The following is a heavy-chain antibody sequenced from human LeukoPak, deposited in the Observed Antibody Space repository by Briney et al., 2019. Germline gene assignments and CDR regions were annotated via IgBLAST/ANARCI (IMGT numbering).Heavy chain of an antibody. J-gene: IGHJ6*03. Sequence: GSLRLSCEASGFTFGSFAMSWVRQAPGKGLEWVSGISGSGYYTYYADSVKGRFTISRDNSKNTLYIELNNLRAEDTALYFCAKDGSWGDYQFYFYMDVWGKGTTVTVSS. D-gene: IGHD3-16*01. CDR1: GFTFGSFA. CDR3: AKDGSWGDYQFYFYMDV. V-gene: IGHV3-23*01. CDR2: ISGSGYYT.